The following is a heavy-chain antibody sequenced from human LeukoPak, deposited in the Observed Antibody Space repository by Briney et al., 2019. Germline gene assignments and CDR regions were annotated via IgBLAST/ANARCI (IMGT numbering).Heavy chain of an antibody. J-gene: IGHJ4*02. Sequence: GGSLRLSCAASGFTFSSYSMNWVRQAPGKGPEWVSSISSSSSYIYYADSVKGRFTISRDNAKNSLYLQMNSLRAEDTAVYYCARVGSEKGDDYWGQGTLVTVSS. CDR2: ISSSSSYI. V-gene: IGHV3-21*01. CDR1: GFTFSSYS. CDR3: ARVGSEKGDDY. D-gene: IGHD3-16*01.